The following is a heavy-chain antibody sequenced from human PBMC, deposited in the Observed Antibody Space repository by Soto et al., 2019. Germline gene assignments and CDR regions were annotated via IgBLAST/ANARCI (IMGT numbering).Heavy chain of an antibody. D-gene: IGHD6-13*01. CDR1: GGSFSGYY. CDR3: ARTQSSSWQAGIYLYYYYMDV. V-gene: IGHV4-34*01. J-gene: IGHJ6*03. CDR2: INHSGST. Sequence: PSETLSFTCAVYGGSFSGYYWSWIRQPPGKGLEWIGEINHSGSTNYNPSLKSRVTISVDTSKNQFSLKLSSVTAADTAVYYCARTQSSSWQAGIYLYYYYMDVWGKGTTVTVSS.